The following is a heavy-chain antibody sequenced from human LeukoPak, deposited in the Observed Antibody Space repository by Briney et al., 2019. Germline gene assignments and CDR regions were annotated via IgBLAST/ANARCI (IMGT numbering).Heavy chain of an antibody. CDR2: ISGSGSST. J-gene: IGHJ4*02. CDR3: AKDQSASHKRGFDY. CDR1: GFTFSSYA. Sequence: GGSLRLSCAASGFTFSSYAMSWVRQAPGKGLEWVSAISGSGSSTYYADSVKGRFTISRDNSKNTLYLQMNSLRADDTAIYYCAKDQSASHKRGFDYWGQGTLVTVSS. V-gene: IGHV3-23*01. D-gene: IGHD3-10*01.